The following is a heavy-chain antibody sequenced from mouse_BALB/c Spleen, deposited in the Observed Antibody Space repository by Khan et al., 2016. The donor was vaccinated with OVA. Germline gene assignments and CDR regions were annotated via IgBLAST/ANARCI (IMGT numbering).Heavy chain of an antibody. Sequence: QVQLKQSGPCLVAPSQSLSITCTVPGFSLTSHGVHWVRQPSGKGLEWPGVIWAGGSTNYYSALMSKLSISKDNSKSQVFLKMNSLETDDTAMYYCARLEDIWGQGTTLTVSS. V-gene: IGHV2-9*02. CDR2: IWAGGST. J-gene: IGHJ2*01. D-gene: IGHD1-3*01. CDR3: ARLEDI. CDR1: GFSLTSHG.